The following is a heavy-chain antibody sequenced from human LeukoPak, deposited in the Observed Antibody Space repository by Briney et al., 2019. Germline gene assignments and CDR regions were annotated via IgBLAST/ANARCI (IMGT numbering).Heavy chain of an antibody. CDR3: AGLSGYDPIDY. D-gene: IGHD5-12*01. CDR2: IKEDESEK. J-gene: IGHJ4*02. V-gene: IGHV3-7*01. CDR1: GFTFSSYW. Sequence: QAGGSLRLSCAASGFTFSSYWMSWVRQAPGKGLEWVAKIKEDESEKDYVDSVKGRFTISRDNAKDSLYLQMNSLRAEDTAEYYCAGLSGYDPIDYWGQGTLVTVSS.